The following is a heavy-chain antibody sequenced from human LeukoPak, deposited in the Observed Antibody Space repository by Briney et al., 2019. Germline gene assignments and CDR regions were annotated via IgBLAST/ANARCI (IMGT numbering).Heavy chain of an antibody. CDR2: IRYDGSNK. CDR1: GFTVSNSY. CDR3: AKANPPYGQVGDGAFDI. Sequence: QPGGSLRLSCAASGFTVSNSYASWVRQAPGKGLEWVAFIRYDGSNKYYADSVKGRFTISRDNSKNTLYLQMNSLRAEDTAVYYCAKANPPYGQVGDGAFDIWAKGQWSPSLQ. D-gene: IGHD3-10*01. J-gene: IGHJ3*02. V-gene: IGHV3-30*02.